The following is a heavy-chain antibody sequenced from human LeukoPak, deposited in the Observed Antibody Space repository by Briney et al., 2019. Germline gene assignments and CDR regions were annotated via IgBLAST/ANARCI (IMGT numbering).Heavy chain of an antibody. CDR2: IQYDGSNK. CDR1: GFTFSSYG. Sequence: PGGSLRLSCAASGFTFSSYGMHWVRQAPGKGLEWVAFIQYDGSNKYYADSVKGRFTISRDNSKNTLYLQMNSLRAEDTAVYYCAKCLGIFGVVHAFDIWGQGTMVTVSS. J-gene: IGHJ3*02. CDR3: AKCLGIFGVVHAFDI. D-gene: IGHD3-3*01. V-gene: IGHV3-30*02.